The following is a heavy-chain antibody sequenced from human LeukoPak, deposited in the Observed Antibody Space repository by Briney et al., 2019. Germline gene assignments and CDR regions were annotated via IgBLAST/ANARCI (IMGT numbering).Heavy chain of an antibody. J-gene: IGHJ4*02. V-gene: IGHV4-59*08. Sequence: SETLSLTCTVSGGSISSYYWSWIRQPPGKGLEWIGYIYYSGSTNYNPSLKSRVTISVDTSKNQFSLKLSSVTAADTAVYYCARATEIFGVVINWGQGTLVTVSS. CDR1: GGSISSYY. D-gene: IGHD3-3*01. CDR3: ARATEIFGVVIN. CDR2: IYYSGST.